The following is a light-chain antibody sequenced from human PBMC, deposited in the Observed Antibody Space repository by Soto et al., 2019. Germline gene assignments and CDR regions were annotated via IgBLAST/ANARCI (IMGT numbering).Light chain of an antibody. CDR3: QQYNNWPET. J-gene: IGKJ4*01. CDR1: QSVNSH. Sequence: LVLTQPAATLPVSPGEMATLSCRSSQSVNSHLAWYQHKPGEASSLLIYGESSRATSIPTRFSGSGSGTEFDLTIHSLQYEDFELYFCQQYNNWPETFGGATKVEIK. CDR2: GES. V-gene: IGKV3-15*01.